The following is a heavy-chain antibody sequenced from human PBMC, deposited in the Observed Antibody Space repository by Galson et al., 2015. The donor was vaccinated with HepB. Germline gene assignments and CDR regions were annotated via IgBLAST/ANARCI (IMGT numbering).Heavy chain of an antibody. CDR1: GYTFTGYY. V-gene: IGHV1-2*02. CDR2: INPNSGGT. Sequence: SVKVSCKASGYTFTGYYMHWVRQAPGQGLEWMGWINPNSGGTNYAQKFQGRVTMTRDTSISTAYMELSRLRSDDTAVYYCARDYGSFGSSWWDYWGQGTLVTVSS. J-gene: IGHJ4*02. D-gene: IGHD6-13*01. CDR3: ARDYGSFGSSWWDY.